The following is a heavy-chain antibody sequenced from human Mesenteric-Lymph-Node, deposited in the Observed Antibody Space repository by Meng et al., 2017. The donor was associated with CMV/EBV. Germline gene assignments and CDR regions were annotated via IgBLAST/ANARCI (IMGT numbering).Heavy chain of an antibody. CDR3: AKGAGWLQSHYFDY. D-gene: IGHD5-24*01. CDR1: GFTFSSYG. J-gene: IGHJ4*02. V-gene: IGHV3-30*02. Sequence: GGSLRLSCAASGFTFSSYGMHWVRQAPGKGLEWVAFIRYDGSNKYYVDSVKGRFTISRDNSKNTLYLQMNSLRAEDTAVYYCAKGAGWLQSHYFDYWGQGTLVTVSS. CDR2: IRYDGSNK.